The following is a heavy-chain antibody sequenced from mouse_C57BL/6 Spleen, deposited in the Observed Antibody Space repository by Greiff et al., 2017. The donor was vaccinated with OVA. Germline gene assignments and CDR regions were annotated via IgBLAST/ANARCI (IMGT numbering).Heavy chain of an antibody. Sequence: QVQLQQPGAELVKPGASVKLSCKASGYTFTSYWMHWVKQRPGRGLEWIGRIDPNSGGTKYNEKFKSKATLTVDKPSSTAYRQLSSLTSEYSAVYYCASGVYGNSYDFDYWGQGTTLTVAS. J-gene: IGHJ2*01. V-gene: IGHV1-72*01. CDR1: GYTFTSYW. CDR3: ASGVYGNSYDFDY. CDR2: IDPNSGGT. D-gene: IGHD1-1*01.